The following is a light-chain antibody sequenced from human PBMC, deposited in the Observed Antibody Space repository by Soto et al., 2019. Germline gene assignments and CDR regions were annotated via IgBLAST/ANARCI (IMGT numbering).Light chain of an antibody. V-gene: IGLV2-14*03. Sequence: QSALAQPASVSASPGQSITISCTGTSSNVGTYNSGSWYQQHPGKAPKLLIYDVSNRPSGVSNRFSGSKSGTSASLAITGLQAEDEADYYCQSYDSSLSGYVFGTGTKLTVL. J-gene: IGLJ1*01. CDR2: DVS. CDR3: QSYDSSLSGYV. CDR1: SSNVGTYNS.